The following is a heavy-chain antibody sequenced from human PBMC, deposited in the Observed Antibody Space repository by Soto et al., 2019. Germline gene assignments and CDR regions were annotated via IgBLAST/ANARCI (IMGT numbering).Heavy chain of an antibody. CDR1: RFTFNIYW. CDR3: VRDFGEVGSTAVFDI. J-gene: IGHJ3*02. CDR2: INSDGSNT. D-gene: IGHD3-10*01. V-gene: IGHV3-74*01. Sequence: GGSLRLSCAASRFTFNIYWMHWVRQAPGKGLVWASRINSDGSNTTYADSVKGRFTISRDNAKNTLYLQMNSLRAEDTGVYYCVRDFGEVGSTAVFDIWGLGTMVTVSS.